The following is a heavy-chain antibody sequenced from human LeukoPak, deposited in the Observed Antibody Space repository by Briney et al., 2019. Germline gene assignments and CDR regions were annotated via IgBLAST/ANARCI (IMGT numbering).Heavy chain of an antibody. J-gene: IGHJ3*02. CDR2: INAGNGNT. V-gene: IGHV1-3*01. Sequence: ASVKVSCKASGYTFTSYAMHWVRQAPGQRLEWMGWINAGNGNTKYSQKFQGRVTITRDTSASTAYMELSSLRSEDTAVYYCATPLRYCSSTSCYNDAFDIWGQGTVVTVSS. D-gene: IGHD2-2*02. CDR1: GYTFTSYA. CDR3: ATPLRYCSSTSCYNDAFDI.